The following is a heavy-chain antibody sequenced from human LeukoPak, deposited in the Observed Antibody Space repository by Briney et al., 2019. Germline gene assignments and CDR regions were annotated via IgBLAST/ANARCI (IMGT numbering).Heavy chain of an antibody. CDR1: GYSISSGYY. V-gene: IGHV4-38-2*01. CDR2: ICHSGST. CDR3: ARAGGFDP. Sequence: SETLSLTCAVSGYSISSGYYWGWIRQPPGKGLEWIGSICHSGSTYYNPSLKSRVTISVDTSKNQFSLKLSSVTAADTAVYYCARAGGFDPWGQGTLVTVSS. D-gene: IGHD1-14*01. J-gene: IGHJ5*02.